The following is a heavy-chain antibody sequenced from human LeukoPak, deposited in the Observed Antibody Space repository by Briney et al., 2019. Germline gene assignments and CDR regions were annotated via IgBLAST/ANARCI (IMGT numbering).Heavy chain of an antibody. CDR2: IYYSGST. Sequence: SETLSLTCTVSGGSISSSSYYWGWTRQPPGKGLEWIGSIYYSGSTYYNPSLKSRVTISVDTSKNQFSLKLSSVTAADTAVYYCARGTIKVWLNGRRMGHGHWGQGTLVNGS. J-gene: IGHJ4*01. V-gene: IGHV4-39*07. D-gene: IGHD5-18*01. CDR3: ARGTIKVWLNGRRMGHGH. CDR1: GGSISSSSYY.